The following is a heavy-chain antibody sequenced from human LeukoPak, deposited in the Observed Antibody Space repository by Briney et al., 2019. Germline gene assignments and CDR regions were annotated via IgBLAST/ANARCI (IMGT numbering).Heavy chain of an antibody. D-gene: IGHD6-13*01. Sequence: GGSLRLSCAASGFTFSSYMMNWVRQAPGKGLEWVSSINSGSTYTYYTESVKGRFTVSRDNAKNSLFLQMNSLRAEDTAIYYCAKVSIAAADTLRNYDYWGQGTLVTVSS. CDR1: GFTFSSYM. CDR3: AKVSIAAADTLRNYDY. V-gene: IGHV3-21*01. CDR2: INSGSTYT. J-gene: IGHJ4*02.